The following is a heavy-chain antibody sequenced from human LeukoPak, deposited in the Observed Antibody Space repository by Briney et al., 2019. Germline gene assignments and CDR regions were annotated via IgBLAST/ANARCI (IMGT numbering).Heavy chain of an antibody. CDR2: IYHSGST. Sequence: PSETLSLTCAVSGGSISSGGLSWSWIRQPPGKGLEWIGYIYHSGSTYYNPSLKSRVTISVDRSKNQFSLKLTSVTAADTAVYYCASRGYSSSWSPFDYWGQGTLVTVSS. J-gene: IGHJ4*02. CDR1: GGSISSGGLS. D-gene: IGHD6-13*01. CDR3: ASRGYSSSWSPFDY. V-gene: IGHV4-30-2*01.